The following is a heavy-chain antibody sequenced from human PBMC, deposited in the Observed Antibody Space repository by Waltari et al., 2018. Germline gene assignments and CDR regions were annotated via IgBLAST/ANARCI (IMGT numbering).Heavy chain of an antibody. CDR1: GYTFTGYY. J-gene: IGHJ4*02. V-gene: IGHV1-2*02. CDR3: ARGHYYDSSGSNPSTLGY. CDR2: INPNSGGT. Sequence: QVQLVQSGAEVKKPGASVKVSCKASGYTFTGYYMHWVRQAPGQGLEWMGWINPNSGGTNYAQKFQGRVTMTRDTSISTAYMELSRLRSDDTAVYYCARGHYYDSSGSNPSTLGYWGQGTLVTVSS. D-gene: IGHD3-22*01.